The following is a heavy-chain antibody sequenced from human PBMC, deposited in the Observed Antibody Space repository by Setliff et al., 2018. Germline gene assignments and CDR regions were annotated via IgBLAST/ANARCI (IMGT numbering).Heavy chain of an antibody. CDR3: ATDHMPASGTSAFDI. Sequence: SVKVSCKASGYTFTSYGISWVRQAPGQGLEWMGGIIATVGGVSYAQKFQGRVTITADESTSTAYMELSSLTSEDTAVYYCATDHMPASGTSAFDIWGQGTVVTVSS. V-gene: IGHV1-69*13. D-gene: IGHD6-13*01. CDR1: GYTFTSYG. J-gene: IGHJ3*02. CDR2: IIATVGGV.